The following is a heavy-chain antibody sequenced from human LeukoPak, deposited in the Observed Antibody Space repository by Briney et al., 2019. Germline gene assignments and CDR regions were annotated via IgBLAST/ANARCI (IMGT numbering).Heavy chain of an antibody. Sequence: GGSLRLSCAASGFTFSDYYMTWIRQAPGKGLEWVSYISTSGSTIYYGDSVKGRSTISRDNAKNSLYLQMNSLRAEDTAVYYCVRGGRDGNNGGAFDIWGQGTMVTVSS. CDR2: ISTSGSTI. J-gene: IGHJ3*02. CDR3: VRGGRDGNNGGAFDI. V-gene: IGHV3-11*01. D-gene: IGHD5-24*01. CDR1: GFTFSDYY.